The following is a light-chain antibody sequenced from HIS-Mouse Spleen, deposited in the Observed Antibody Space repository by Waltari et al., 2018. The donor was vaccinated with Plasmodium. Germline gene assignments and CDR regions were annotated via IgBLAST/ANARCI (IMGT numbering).Light chain of an antibody. CDR1: ALPKKY. J-gene: IGLJ3*02. V-gene: IGLV3-10*01. CDR3: YSTDSSGNHRV. Sequence: SYELTQTPSVSVSPGQTARITCSGDALPKKYAYWYQQKSGQAPVLVIYEDIKRPSGIPERFSGSSSGTMATLTISGAQVEDEADYYCYSTDSSGNHRVFGGGTKLTVL. CDR2: EDI.